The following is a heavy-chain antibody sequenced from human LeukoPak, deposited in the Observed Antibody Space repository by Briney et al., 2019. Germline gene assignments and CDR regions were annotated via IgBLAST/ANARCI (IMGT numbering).Heavy chain of an antibody. CDR1: GFTFSSYD. V-gene: IGHV3-23*01. CDR3: AKHQVRSHDY. CDR2: ITGGGDGT. J-gene: IGHJ4*02. Sequence: GGSLRLSCAASGFTFSSYDISWVRQAPGKGLEWVSAITGGGDGTFYADSVKGRFTISRGNSKNTLYLQMSSLRAEDTAVYFCAKHQVRSHDYWGQGTLVTVSS.